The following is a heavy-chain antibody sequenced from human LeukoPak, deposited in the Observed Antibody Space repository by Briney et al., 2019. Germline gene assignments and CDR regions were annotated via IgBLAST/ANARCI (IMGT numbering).Heavy chain of an antibody. Sequence: PGGSLRLSCAASGFTFSGYAMSWVRQAPGKGLEWVSGISDSGDNAYYADSVKGRFTISRDNSKNTVSLQMTSLTAEDTALYFCVKEGYSFGPHWYFDLWGRGTLVTVSS. CDR2: ISDSGDNA. CDR3: VKEGYSFGPHWYFDL. V-gene: IGHV3-23*01. J-gene: IGHJ2*01. D-gene: IGHD5-18*01. CDR1: GFTFSGYA.